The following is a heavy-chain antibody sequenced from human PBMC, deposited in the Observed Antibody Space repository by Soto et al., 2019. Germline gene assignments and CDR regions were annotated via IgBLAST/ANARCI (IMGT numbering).Heavy chain of an antibody. D-gene: IGHD4-17*01. CDR3: AKGPDYAFDY. V-gene: IGHV3-23*01. J-gene: IGHJ4*02. CDR2: ISGSGGST. Sequence: GESLKISCAASGFTFSIYAMSWVRQAPGKGLEWVSAISGSGGSTYYADSVKGRFTISRDNSKNTLYLQMNSLRAEDTAVYYCAKGPDYAFDYWGQGTLVTVSS. CDR1: GFTFSIYA.